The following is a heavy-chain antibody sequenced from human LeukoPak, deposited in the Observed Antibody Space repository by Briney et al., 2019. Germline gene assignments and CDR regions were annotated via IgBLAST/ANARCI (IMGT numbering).Heavy chain of an antibody. V-gene: IGHV3-48*01. CDR3: AREDGIAAAGSDAFDI. J-gene: IGHJ3*02. CDR1: GFTFSSYE. CDR2: ISSSSSTI. D-gene: IGHD6-13*01. Sequence: PGGSLRLSCAASGFTFSSYEMNWVRQAPGKGLEWVSYISSSSSTIYYADSVKGRFTISRDNAKNSLYLQMNSLRAEDTAVYYCAREDGIAAAGSDAFDIWGQGTMVTVSS.